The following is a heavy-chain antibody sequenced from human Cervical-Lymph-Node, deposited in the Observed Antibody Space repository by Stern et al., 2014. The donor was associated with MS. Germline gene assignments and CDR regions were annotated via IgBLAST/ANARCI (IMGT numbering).Heavy chain of an antibody. J-gene: IGHJ4*02. CDR3: ARHVQGFDY. CDR1: GYSFTIYY. V-gene: IGHV5-51*01. CDR2: IYPYDSDT. Sequence: EVQLVESGAEVKKPGESLKISCKISGYSFTIYYIAWVRQMPGKDLEWIGVIYPYDSDTTYSPSFQGQVTISADKSITTAYLQWSSLRASDTAMYYCARHVQGFDYWGQGTLVTVSS.